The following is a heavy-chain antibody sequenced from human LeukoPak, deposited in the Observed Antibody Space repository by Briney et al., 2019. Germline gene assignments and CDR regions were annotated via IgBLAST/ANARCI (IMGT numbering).Heavy chain of an antibody. CDR3: ASEGYGSGWKPPPADY. Sequence: QPGGSMRLSCAASGFSFSTYGMHWVRQAPGKGLQCVAHIRHDGSNQLYADSVNGRFTISRDNSKNTLLLQMNSLRSEDTAVYFCASEGYGSGWKPPPADYWGQGTLVTVSS. CDR2: IRHDGSNQ. J-gene: IGHJ4*02. D-gene: IGHD6-19*01. CDR1: GFSFSTYG. V-gene: IGHV3-30*02.